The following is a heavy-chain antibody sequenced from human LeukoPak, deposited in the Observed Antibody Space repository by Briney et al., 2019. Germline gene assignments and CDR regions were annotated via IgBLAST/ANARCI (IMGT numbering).Heavy chain of an antibody. CDR3: ARVYWLAAGKPLALDYYYYMDV. CDR1: GYTFTTYA. V-gene: IGHV7-4-1*02. D-gene: IGHD6-13*01. Sequence: ASVKVSCKASGYTFTTYAMNWVRQAPGQGLEWMGWINTNTGNPTYAQGFTGRFVFSLDTSVSTAYLQISSLRAEDTAVYYCARVYWLAAGKPLALDYYYYMDVWGKGTTVTVSS. CDR2: INTNTGNP. J-gene: IGHJ6*03.